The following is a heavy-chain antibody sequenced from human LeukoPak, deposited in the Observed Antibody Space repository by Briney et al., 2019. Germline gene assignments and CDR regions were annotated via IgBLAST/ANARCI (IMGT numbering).Heavy chain of an antibody. Sequence: PGGSLRLSCAASGFTFSSYAMHWVRQAPGKGLEWVAVISYDGSNKYYADSVKGRFTISRDNSKNTPYLQMNSLRAEDTAVYYCAREPVQPSYYFDYWGQGTLVTVSS. CDR3: AREPVQPSYYFDY. D-gene: IGHD5-18*01. V-gene: IGHV3-30*04. J-gene: IGHJ4*02. CDR1: GFTFSSYA. CDR2: ISYDGSNK.